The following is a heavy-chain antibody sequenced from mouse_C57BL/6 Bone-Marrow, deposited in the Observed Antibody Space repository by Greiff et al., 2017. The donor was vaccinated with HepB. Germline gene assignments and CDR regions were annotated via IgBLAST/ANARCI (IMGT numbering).Heavy chain of an antibody. V-gene: IGHV1-80*01. D-gene: IGHD2-4*01. CDR1: GYAFSSYW. CDR2: IYPGDGDT. J-gene: IGHJ1*03. CDR3: ARGGLRPRYFDV. Sequence: VKLMESGAELVKPGASVKISCKASGYAFSSYWMNWVKQRPGKGLEWIGQIYPGDGDTNYNGKFKGKATLTADKSSSTAYMQLSSLTSEDSAVYFCARGGLRPRYFDVWGTGTTVTVSS.